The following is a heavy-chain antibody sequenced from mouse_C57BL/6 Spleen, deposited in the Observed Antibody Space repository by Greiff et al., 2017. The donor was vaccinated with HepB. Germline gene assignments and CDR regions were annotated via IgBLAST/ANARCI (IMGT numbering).Heavy chain of an antibody. J-gene: IGHJ4*01. V-gene: IGHV14-1*01. CDR2: IDPEDGDT. CDR1: GFNIKDYY. D-gene: IGHD1-1*01. CDR3: TSYGSSFYAMDY. Sequence: EVKLMESGAELVRPGASVKLSCTASGFNIKDYYMHWVKQRPEQGLEWIGRIDPEDGDTEYAPKFQGKATMTADTSSNTAYLQLSSLTSEDTAVYYCTSYGSSFYAMDYWGQGTSVTVSS.